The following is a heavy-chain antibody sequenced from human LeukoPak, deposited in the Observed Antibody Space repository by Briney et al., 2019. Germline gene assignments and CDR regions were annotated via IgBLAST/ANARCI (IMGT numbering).Heavy chain of an antibody. V-gene: IGHV1-18*01. CDR2: SSAYNGNT. CDR3: ARDIGRGDFWSGYYRPFDY. Sequence: ASVKISCKASGYTFSSYGISWMRQAPGQWLELMGWSSAYNGNTNYAQMLQGRVTMTTDTSTSTAYMELRSLRSDDTAVYYCARDIGRGDFWSGYYRPFDYWGQGTLVTVSS. CDR1: GYTFSSYG. J-gene: IGHJ4*02. D-gene: IGHD3-3*01.